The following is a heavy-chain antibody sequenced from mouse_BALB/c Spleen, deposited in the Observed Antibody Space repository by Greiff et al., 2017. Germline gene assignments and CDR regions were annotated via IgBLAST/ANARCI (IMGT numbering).Heavy chain of an antibody. V-gene: IGHV1-20*02. CDR1: GYSFTGYF. Sequence: EVQLQESGPELVKPGASVKISCKASGYSFTGYFMNWVMQSHGKSLEWIGRINPYNGDTFYNQKFKGKATLTVDKSSSTAHMELRSLASEDSAVYYCARDQSYGSSYGAMDYWGQGTSVTVSS. CDR2: INPYNGDT. D-gene: IGHD1-1*01. J-gene: IGHJ4*01. CDR3: ARDQSYGSSYGAMDY.